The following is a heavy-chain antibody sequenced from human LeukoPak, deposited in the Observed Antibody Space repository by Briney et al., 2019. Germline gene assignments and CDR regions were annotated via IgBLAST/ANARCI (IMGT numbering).Heavy chain of an antibody. CDR3: ARLRRDGAFDI. V-gene: IGHV4-31*03. D-gene: IGHD5-24*01. Sequence: PSQTLSLTCTVSGGSISSGGYYWSWIRQHPGRGLEWIGYIYYSGSTYYNPSLKSRVTISVDTSKNQFSLKLSSVTAADTAVYYCARLRRDGAFDIWGQGTMVTVSS. J-gene: IGHJ3*02. CDR2: IYYSGST. CDR1: GGSISSGGYY.